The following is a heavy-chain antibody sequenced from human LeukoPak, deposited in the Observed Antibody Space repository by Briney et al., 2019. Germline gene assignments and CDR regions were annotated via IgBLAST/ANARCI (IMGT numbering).Heavy chain of an antibody. Sequence: GGFRRLSCAAAGCTFSSDSMNWVRQAPGRGQEWVSYISSSSSTIYYADSVKGRFTISRDNAKNSLYLQMNSLRAEDTAVYYCARGHTDDYGDPEYFYYYYYMDVWGKGTTVTVSS. CDR2: ISSSSSTI. J-gene: IGHJ6*03. V-gene: IGHV3-48*04. CDR1: GCTFSSDS. D-gene: IGHD4-17*01. CDR3: ARGHTDDYGDPEYFYYYYYMDV.